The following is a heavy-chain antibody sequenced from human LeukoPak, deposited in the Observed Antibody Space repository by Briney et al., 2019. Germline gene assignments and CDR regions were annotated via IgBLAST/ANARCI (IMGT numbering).Heavy chain of an antibody. CDR3: AKPFYGNYPDGFDV. CDR2: ISGSGDDT. J-gene: IGHJ3*01. Sequence: GGSLRLSCAASGFTFNNYAMNWVRQAPGKGLEWVSGISGSGDDTYYADFVKGRFTISRDNSKHTLYLQVDSLRADDTAVYYCAKPFYGNYPDGFDVWGQGTMVSVSS. V-gene: IGHV3-23*01. D-gene: IGHD4-11*01. CDR1: GFTFNNYA.